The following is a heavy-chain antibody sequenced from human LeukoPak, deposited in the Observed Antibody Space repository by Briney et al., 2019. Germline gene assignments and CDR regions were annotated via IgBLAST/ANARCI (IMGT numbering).Heavy chain of an antibody. V-gene: IGHV3-48*03. CDR3: ARDSKMGLDY. CDR2: ISSSGSTI. Sequence: GGSLRLSCAASGFTLSSYEMNWVRQAPGKGLEWVSYISSSGSTIYYADSVKGRFTISRDNAKNSLYLQMNSLRAEDTAVYYCARDSKMGLDYWGQGTLVTVSS. J-gene: IGHJ4*02. D-gene: IGHD5-24*01. CDR1: GFTLSSYE.